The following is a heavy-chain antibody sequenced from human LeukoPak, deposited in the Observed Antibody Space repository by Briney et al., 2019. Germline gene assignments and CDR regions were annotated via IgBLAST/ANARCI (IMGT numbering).Heavy chain of an antibody. J-gene: IGHJ6*03. D-gene: IGHD7-27*01. CDR3: ARHQRGIRSYYYYYYMDV. V-gene: IGHV4-39*01. CDR2: IYYSGST. Sequence: KASETLSLTCTVSGGSISSSSYYWGWIRQPPGKGLEWIGSIYYSGSTYYNPSLKSRVTISVDTSKNQFSLKLSSVTAADTAVYYCARHQRGIRSYYYYYYMDVWGKGTTVTVSS. CDR1: GGSISSSSYY.